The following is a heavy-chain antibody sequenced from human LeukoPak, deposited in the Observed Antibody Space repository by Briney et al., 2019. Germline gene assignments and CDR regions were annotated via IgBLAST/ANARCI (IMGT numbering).Heavy chain of an antibody. V-gene: IGHV3-53*01. D-gene: IGHD6-13*01. Sequence: GGSLRLSCAASGFTVSSNYMSWVRQAPGKGLEWVSVIYSGGSTYYADSVKGRFTISRDNSKNTLYLQMNSLRAEDTAVYYCAVIAAAGHPPNYWGQGTLVTVSS. J-gene: IGHJ4*02. CDR3: AVIAAAGHPPNY. CDR1: GFTVSSNY. CDR2: IYSGGST.